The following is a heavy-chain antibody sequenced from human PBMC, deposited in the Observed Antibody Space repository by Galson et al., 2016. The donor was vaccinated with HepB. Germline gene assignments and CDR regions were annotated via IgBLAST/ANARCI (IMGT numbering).Heavy chain of an antibody. V-gene: IGHV1-18*01. CDR2: ISTKNGNT. Sequence: VKVSCKASGYTFTSYAISWVRQAPGQGLEWMGWISTKNGNTKYVQKLEDRVTMTTDSSSSTAYLELRSLTTDDTAVYYCAREPGYSSGWDHYFHCSYGMDVWGQGTTVTVSS. CDR3: AREPGYSSGWDHYFHCSYGMDV. J-gene: IGHJ6*02. CDR1: GYTFTSYA. D-gene: IGHD6-19*01.